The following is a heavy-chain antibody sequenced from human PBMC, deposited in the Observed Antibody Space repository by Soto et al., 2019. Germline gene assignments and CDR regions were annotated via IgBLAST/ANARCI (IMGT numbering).Heavy chain of an antibody. CDR1: GFTVNNLF. D-gene: IGHD4-17*01. Sequence: GGSLRLSCAASGFTVNNLFMTWVRQAPGKGLEWVSVISSDDSTYYADSVKGRFTISRDNSKNTLYLQMNSLRAEDTAVYYCESRIRYGDYARYFDYWGQGTLVTVSS. J-gene: IGHJ4*02. V-gene: IGHV3-66*01. CDR3: ESRIRYGDYARYFDY. CDR2: ISSDDST.